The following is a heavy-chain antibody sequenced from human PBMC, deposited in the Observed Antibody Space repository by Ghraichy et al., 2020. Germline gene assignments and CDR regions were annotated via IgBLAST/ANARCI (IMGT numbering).Heavy chain of an antibody. CDR1: GFTFSDYW. D-gene: IGHD4-17*01. CDR3: ARAPKTTVTSYYFDN. J-gene: IGHJ4*02. V-gene: IGHV3-7*03. Sequence: GGSLRLSCAASGFTFSDYWMTWVRQAPGKGLEWVANIKYDGSEKYYVDSVKGRFTIYRDNAKKSLYLQMNTLRAEDTAVYYCARAPKTTVTSYYFDNWGQGTLVTVSS. CDR2: IKYDGSEK.